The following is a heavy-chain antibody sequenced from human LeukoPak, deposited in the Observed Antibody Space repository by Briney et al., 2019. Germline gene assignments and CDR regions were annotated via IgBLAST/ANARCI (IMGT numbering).Heavy chain of an antibody. V-gene: IGHV4-59*08. CDR1: GGSISSYY. Sequence: SETLSLTCTVSGGSISSYYWSWIRQPPGKGLGWIGYIYYTGSTNYNPSLKSRVTISVDTSKNQFSLKLSSVTAADTAVYYCARVHRAGYSYGQYYFDYWGQGTLVTVSS. CDR3: ARVHRAGYSYGQYYFDY. CDR2: IYYTGST. D-gene: IGHD5-18*01. J-gene: IGHJ4*02.